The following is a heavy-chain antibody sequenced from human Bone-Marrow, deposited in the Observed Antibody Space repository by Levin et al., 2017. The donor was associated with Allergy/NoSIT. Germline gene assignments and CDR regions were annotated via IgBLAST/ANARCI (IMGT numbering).Heavy chain of an antibody. V-gene: IGHV4-59*01. J-gene: IGHJ4*02. Sequence: SETLSLTCTVSGGSISGYYWSWVRQPPGKGLEWVGHIFYSGSTNYNPSLKSRVTISINTSKTPFSLNLTSVTAADTAFYYCARSVAGEFDYWGQGTLVTVSS. D-gene: IGHD3-10*01. CDR3: ARSVAGEFDY. CDR2: IFYSGST. CDR1: GGSISGYY.